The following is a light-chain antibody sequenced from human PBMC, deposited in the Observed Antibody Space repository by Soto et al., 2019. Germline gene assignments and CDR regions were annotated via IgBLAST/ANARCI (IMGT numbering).Light chain of an antibody. CDR3: QQYGNSPRQQYGASPRI. J-gene: IGKJ4*01. CDR1: QSVSDSY. V-gene: IGKV3-20*01. Sequence: EIVLTQSPGTLSLSPGERATLSCRVSQSVSDSYLAWYQLKPGQAPRLLIYAASNRATGIPDRFSGSGSGTDFTLTISRLEPEDFAVYYCQQYGNSPRQQYGASPRIFGGGTKVEIK. CDR2: AAS.